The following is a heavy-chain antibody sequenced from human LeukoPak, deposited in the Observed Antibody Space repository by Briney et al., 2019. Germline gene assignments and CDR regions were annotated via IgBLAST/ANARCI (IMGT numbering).Heavy chain of an antibody. CDR3: ARDSSRSRAYL. J-gene: IGHJ4*02. CDR1: GGPMNDYY. D-gene: IGHD2-2*01. CDR2: IHYSGST. V-gene: IGHV4-59*01. Sequence: PSETLSLTCSVFGGPMNDYYWFWIRQPPGKRLEWIGHIHYSGSTNYNPSLKSRVTISIDTSKNQFSLKLSSVTAADTAVYYCARDSSRSRAYLWGPGTLVTASS.